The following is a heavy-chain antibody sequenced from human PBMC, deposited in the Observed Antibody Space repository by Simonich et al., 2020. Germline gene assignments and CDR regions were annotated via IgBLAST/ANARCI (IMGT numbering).Heavy chain of an antibody. V-gene: IGHV4-34*01. J-gene: IGHJ3*02. CDR3: ARGKGWKNAFDI. D-gene: IGHD1-1*01. CDR2: LNHSGTT. CDR1: GGSFSGYY. Sequence: QVQLQQWGAGLLKPSETLSLTCAVYGGSFSGYYWRWIRQPPGKGLDWIGELNHSGTTNYNPSLKSRVTISVDTSKNQFSLKLSSLTAADTAVYYCARGKGWKNAFDIWGQGTMVTVSS.